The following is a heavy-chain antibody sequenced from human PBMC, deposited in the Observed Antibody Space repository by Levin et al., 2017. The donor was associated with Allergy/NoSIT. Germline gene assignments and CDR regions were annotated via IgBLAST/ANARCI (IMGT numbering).Heavy chain of an antibody. CDR3: AREVKSGGFDP. CDR1: GGSISSYY. J-gene: IGHJ5*02. CDR2: IYYSGST. V-gene: IGHV4-59*01. D-gene: IGHD3-10*01. Sequence: SETLSLTCTVSGGSISSYYWSWIRQPPGKGLEWIGYIYYSGSTNYNPSLKSRVTISVDTSKNQFSLKLSSVTAADTAVYYCAREVKSGGFDPWGQGTLVTVSS.